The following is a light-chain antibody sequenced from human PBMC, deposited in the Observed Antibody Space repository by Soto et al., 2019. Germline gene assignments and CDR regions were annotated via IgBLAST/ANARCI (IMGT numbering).Light chain of an antibody. Sequence: DIQMTQSPSTLSASVGDRVTITCRASQSISSWLAWYQQKPGKAPKLLSYDASSLESGVPSRFSGSGSGTEFTPTISSLQPDDFATYYCQQYNSYPSFGQGTKVEIK. CDR2: DAS. J-gene: IGKJ1*01. V-gene: IGKV1-5*01. CDR1: QSISSW. CDR3: QQYNSYPS.